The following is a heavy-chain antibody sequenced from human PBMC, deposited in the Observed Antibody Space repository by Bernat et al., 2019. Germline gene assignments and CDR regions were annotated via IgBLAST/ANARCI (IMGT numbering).Heavy chain of an antibody. D-gene: IGHD5-24*01. CDR3: VRVHDGYRNDY. CDR2: IYYSGSA. J-gene: IGHJ4*02. CDR1: GGSISSGDYY. Sequence: QVQLQESGPGLVKPSQTLSLTCTVSGGSISSGDYYWSWIRQPPGKGLEWIGYIYYSGSAYYNPSLKSRVTISVDTSKNQFSLKLRSVTAADTAVYYCVRVHDGYRNDYWGQGTLVTVSS. V-gene: IGHV4-30-4*01.